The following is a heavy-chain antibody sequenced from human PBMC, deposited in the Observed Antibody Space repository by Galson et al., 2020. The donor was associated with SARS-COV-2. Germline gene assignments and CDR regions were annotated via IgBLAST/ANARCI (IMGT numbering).Heavy chain of an antibody. V-gene: IGHV4-34*01. CDR1: GGSFSGYS. D-gene: IGHD3-16*02. CDR2: INHSGST. CDR3: ARSQSTFEGFLVILGAVGYFDY. Sequence: SETLSLTCAVYGGSFSGYSWSWIRQTPGRGLEWIGEINHSGSTYYNPSLKSRVIISVDTSKNHFSLKLSSVTAADTSVYYCARSQSTFEGFLVILGAVGYFDYWGLVTLVAVSS. J-gene: IGHJ4*02.